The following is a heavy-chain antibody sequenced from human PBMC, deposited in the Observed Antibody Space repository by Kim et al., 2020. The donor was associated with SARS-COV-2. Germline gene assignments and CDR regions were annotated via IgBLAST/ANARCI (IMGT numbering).Heavy chain of an antibody. Sequence: SETLCLTCTVSGGSLSSGGYYWSWIRQHPGQGLEWNGYNYYSASTNYTPSIKSRVTISVDTSKYQFSLKPISVTAADTAVYYCAGDQGHIVTGILGAFGIWGPETMVTVSS. CDR1: GGSLSSGGYY. J-gene: IGHJ3*02. CDR3: AGDQGHIVTGILGAFGI. CDR2: NYYSAST. D-gene: IGHD3-9*01. V-gene: IGHV4-31*03.